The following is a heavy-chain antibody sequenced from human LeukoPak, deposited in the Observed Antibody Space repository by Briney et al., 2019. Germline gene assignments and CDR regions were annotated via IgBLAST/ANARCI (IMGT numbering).Heavy chain of an antibody. CDR1: GFTFSSYG. V-gene: IGHV3-30*02. D-gene: IGHD3-3*01. CDR2: IRYDGSNK. Sequence: GGSLRLSCAASGFTFSSYGMHWVRQAPGKGLEWVAFIRYDGSNKYYADSVKGRFTISRDNSKNTLYLQMNSLRAEGTAVYYCAILGDDFWSGYSAYWGQGTLVTVSS. CDR3: AILGDDFWSGYSAY. J-gene: IGHJ4*02.